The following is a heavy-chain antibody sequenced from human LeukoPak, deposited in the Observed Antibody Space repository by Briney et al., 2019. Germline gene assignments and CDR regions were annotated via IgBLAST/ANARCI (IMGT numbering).Heavy chain of an antibody. D-gene: IGHD2-15*01. CDR1: GFTVSSNY. CDR2: IYSGGST. Sequence: GGSLRLSCAASGFTVSSNYMSWVRQAPGKGLEWVSVIYSGGSTYYADSVKGRFTISRDNSKNTLYLQMNSLRAEDTAVYYCARESCSGGSCYEGFDYWGQGTLVTVSS. CDR3: ARESCSGGSCYEGFDY. J-gene: IGHJ4*02. V-gene: IGHV3-53*01.